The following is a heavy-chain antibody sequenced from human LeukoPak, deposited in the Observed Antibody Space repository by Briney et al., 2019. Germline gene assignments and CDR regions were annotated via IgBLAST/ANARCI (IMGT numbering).Heavy chain of an antibody. Sequence: PGRSLRLSCAASGFTFSSYGMSWVRQAPGKGLEWVSAISGSGGSTYYADSVKGRFTISRDNSKNTLYLQMNSLRAEDTAVYYCAKDLGRSYPGYYFDYWGQGTLVTVSS. D-gene: IGHD1-26*01. V-gene: IGHV3-23*01. J-gene: IGHJ4*02. CDR3: AKDLGRSYPGYYFDY. CDR2: ISGSGGST. CDR1: GFTFSSYG.